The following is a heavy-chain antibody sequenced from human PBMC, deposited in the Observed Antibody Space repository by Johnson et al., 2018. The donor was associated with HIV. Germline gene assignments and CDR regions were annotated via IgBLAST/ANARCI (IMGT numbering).Heavy chain of an antibody. CDR3: ASEAKHHVGANRVSSFDI. J-gene: IGHJ3*02. V-gene: IGHV3-20*04. CDR2: INWNGGST. Sequence: VQLVESGGGVVRPGGSLRLSCAASGFTFDDYGMSWVRQTPGKGLEWVAGINWNGGSTGYADSVKGRFTISRDNAKKSLCLQMNTLRAEDTALYYCASEAKHHVGANRVSSFDIWGQGTMVTVSA. CDR1: GFTFDDYG. D-gene: IGHD1-26*01.